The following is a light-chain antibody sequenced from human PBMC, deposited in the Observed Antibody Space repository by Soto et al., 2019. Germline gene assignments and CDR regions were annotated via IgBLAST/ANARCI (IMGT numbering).Light chain of an antibody. J-gene: IGKJ1*01. CDR2: QAS. CDR3: QQYSSHST. CDR1: QSTSSY. V-gene: IGKV1-5*03. Sequence: DIQMTQSPSTLSASVGDRVTITCRASQSTSSYLAWYQQKTGKAPKLLIYQASSLENGVPSRFSGSGSGTEFSLTTSSLQPDDFATYYCQQYSSHSTFGQGTKVDI.